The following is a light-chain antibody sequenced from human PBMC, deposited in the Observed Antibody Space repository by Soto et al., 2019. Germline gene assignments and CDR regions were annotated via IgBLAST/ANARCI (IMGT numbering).Light chain of an antibody. Sequence: EILMTQCPATLSVSPGERATLSCRASQSVSSNLAWYQQKPGQAPRLLIYGASNRATGIPASFSGSGSGTDFTLTISSLEPEDFAVYYCQQRSNWHSITFGQGTRLEIK. J-gene: IGKJ5*01. CDR2: GAS. CDR3: QQRSNWHSIT. V-gene: IGKV3D-11*02. CDR1: QSVSSN.